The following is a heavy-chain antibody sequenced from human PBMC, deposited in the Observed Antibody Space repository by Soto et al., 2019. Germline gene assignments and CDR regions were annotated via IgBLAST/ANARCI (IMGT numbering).Heavy chain of an antibody. J-gene: IGHJ6*02. CDR3: AKLMGGIVVVVAGARNYYYYYGMDV. V-gene: IGHV3-48*02. CDR2: ISSSSSTI. CDR1: GFTFSSYS. Sequence: EVQLVESGGGLVQPGGSLRLPCAASGFTFSSYSMNWVRQAPGKGLEWVSYISSSSSTIYYADSVKGRFTISRDNAKNSLYLQMNSLRDEDTAVYYCAKLMGGIVVVVAGARNYYYYYGMDVWGQGTTVTVSS. D-gene: IGHD2-15*01.